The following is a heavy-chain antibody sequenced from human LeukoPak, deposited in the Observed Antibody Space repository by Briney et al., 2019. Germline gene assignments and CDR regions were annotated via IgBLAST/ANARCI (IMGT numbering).Heavy chain of an antibody. Sequence: ASVKVSCKASGYIFTGYYMYWVRQAPGQGLEWMGWINPNSGGTNYAQKLQGRVTMTTDTSTSTAYMELRSLRSDDTAVYYCARVGVLGGYYYDSSGYYEAFDYWGQGTLVTVSS. CDR3: ARVGVLGGYYYDSSGYYEAFDY. D-gene: IGHD3-22*01. J-gene: IGHJ4*02. CDR1: GYIFTGYY. CDR2: INPNSGGT. V-gene: IGHV1-2*02.